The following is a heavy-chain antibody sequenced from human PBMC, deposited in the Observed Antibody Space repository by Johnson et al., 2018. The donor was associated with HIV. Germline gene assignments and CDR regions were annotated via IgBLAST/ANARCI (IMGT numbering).Heavy chain of an antibody. J-gene: IGHJ3*02. D-gene: IGHD2-15*01. CDR2: IRYDGSNT. Sequence: VQLVESGGGVVQPGGSLRLSCAASGFTFSSYGMHWVRQAPGKGLEWVAFIRYDGSNTYYADSVKVRFTISRDNSKNSLYLQMNSLRAGATAVYYCARSYCSGGSCYLGAFDIWGQGTMVTVSS. V-gene: IGHV3-30*02. CDR1: GFTFSSYG. CDR3: ARSYCSGGSCYLGAFDI.